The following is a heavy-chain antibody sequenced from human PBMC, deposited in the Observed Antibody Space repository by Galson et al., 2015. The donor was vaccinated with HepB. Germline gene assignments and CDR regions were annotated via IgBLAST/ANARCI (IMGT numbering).Heavy chain of an antibody. CDR1: GFSFNSFP. CDR3: VRPRGAGAGDYQNWYFDL. CDR2: ISYTGSYI. D-gene: IGHD4-17*01. J-gene: IGHJ2*01. Sequence: SLRLSRAASGFSFNSFPMHWVRQAPGKGLEWVAVISYTGSYIAYADFGRGRFAISRDNSKNALYLQMNSLRVEDTALYYCVRPRGAGAGDYQNWYFDLWGRGTLVTVSS. V-gene: IGHV3-30*09.